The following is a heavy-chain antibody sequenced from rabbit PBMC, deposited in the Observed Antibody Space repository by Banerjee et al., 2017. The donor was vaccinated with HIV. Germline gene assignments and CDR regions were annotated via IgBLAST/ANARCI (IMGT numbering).Heavy chain of an antibody. Sequence: QSLEESGGDLVKPGASLTLTCTASGFDLSSYYYMCWVRQAPGKGLDWIACIYAGTDGDTYYANWAKGRFTISRTSSTTVTLQMTSLTAADTATYFCARGWYASSSGYYPYYFNLWGPGTLVTVS. CDR3: ARGWYASSSGYYPYYFNL. D-gene: IGHD1-1*01. V-gene: IGHV1S40*01. CDR1: GFDLSSYYY. CDR2: IYAGTDGDT. J-gene: IGHJ4*01.